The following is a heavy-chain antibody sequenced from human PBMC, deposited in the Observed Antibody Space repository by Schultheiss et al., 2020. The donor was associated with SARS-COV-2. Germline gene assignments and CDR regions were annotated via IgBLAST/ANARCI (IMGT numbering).Heavy chain of an antibody. CDR1: GGTFSSYA. V-gene: IGHV1-69*13. CDR3: ARGGQDLWGGHNGTFDN. CDR2: IIPIFGTA. Sequence: SVKVSCKASGGTFSSYAISWVRQAPGQGLEWMGGIIPIFGTANYAQKFQGRVTITAEESTSTVYMELSSLRSEDTAVYYCARGGQDLWGGHNGTFDNWGQGSLVTVSS. J-gene: IGHJ4*02. D-gene: IGHD3-3*01.